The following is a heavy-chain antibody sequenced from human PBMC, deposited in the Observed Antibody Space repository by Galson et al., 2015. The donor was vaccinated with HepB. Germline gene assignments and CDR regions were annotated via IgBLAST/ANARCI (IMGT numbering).Heavy chain of an antibody. CDR3: AHRRCSSTSCYSFDS. J-gene: IGHJ4*02. Sequence: PALVKPTQTLTLTCTFSGFSLSTSGVGVGWIRQPPGKALEWLALIYWDDDKRYSPSLKSRLTITKDTSKNQVVLTMTNMDPVDTATYYCAHRRCSSTSCYSFDSWGQGTLVTVSS. D-gene: IGHD2-2*01. CDR2: IYWDDDK. CDR1: GFSLSTSGVG. V-gene: IGHV2-5*02.